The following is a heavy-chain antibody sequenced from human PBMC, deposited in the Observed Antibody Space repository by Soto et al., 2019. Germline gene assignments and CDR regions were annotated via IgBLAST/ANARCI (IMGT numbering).Heavy chain of an antibody. CDR1: GYRFNSYG. Sequence: QVQLVQSGAEVKKPGASVKVSCKASGYRFNSYGFSWVRQAPGQGLEWMGWISAYNGNTDYPQKYQGRVTMTTDTSTFTAYMGVRSLGSEDTAVNYCARVRRSWEPGGKYYSHNGLAFWGQGTTVSVS. D-gene: IGHD1-26*01. V-gene: IGHV1-18*04. CDR3: ARVRRSWEPGGKYYSHNGLAF. CDR2: ISAYNGNT. J-gene: IGHJ6*02.